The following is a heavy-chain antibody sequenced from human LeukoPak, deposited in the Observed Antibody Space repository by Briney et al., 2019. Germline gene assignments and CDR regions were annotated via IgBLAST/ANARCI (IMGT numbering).Heavy chain of an antibody. D-gene: IGHD4-17*01. V-gene: IGHV3-73*01. CDR3: TRPSYGDGDY. CDR1: GFTFSGSA. Sequence: GSLRLSCAASGFTFSGSAMHWVRQASGKGLEWVGRIRSKANSYATAYTASVKGGFTISRDDSKNTAYLQMNSLKTEDTAVYYCTRPSYGDGDYWGQGTLVTVSS. CDR2: IRSKANSYAT. J-gene: IGHJ4*02.